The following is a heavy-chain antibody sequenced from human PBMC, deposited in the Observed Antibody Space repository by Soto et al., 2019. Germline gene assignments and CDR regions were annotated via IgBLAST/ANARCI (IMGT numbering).Heavy chain of an antibody. CDR2: IYYSGST. D-gene: IGHD1-1*01. J-gene: IGHJ4*02. V-gene: IGHV4-61*01. CDR1: GGSVSSGTYY. Sequence: PDTQSLPCTVSGGSVSSGTYYWCWIRQPPGKGLEWIGYIYYSGSTNYNPSLKSRVTISVDTSKNQFSLKLSSVTAADTAVYYWARDLQKRALGFDYWGQGTLVTVSS. CDR3: ARDLQKRALGFDY.